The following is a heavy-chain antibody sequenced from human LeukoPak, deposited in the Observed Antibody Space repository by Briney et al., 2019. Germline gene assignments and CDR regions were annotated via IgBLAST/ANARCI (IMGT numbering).Heavy chain of an antibody. D-gene: IGHD3-10*01. CDR3: ARGSNYYGSGSAYYYYMDV. CDR2: IHASENT. J-gene: IGHJ6*03. V-gene: IGHV4-4*07. CDR1: GGYINNLY. Sequence: KSSETLSLTCTISGGYINNLYWSWLRQTAGKGLEWIGRIHASENTNYNPSLKSRVTMSVDTSKNQFSLKLSSVTAADTAVYYCARGSNYYGSGSAYYYYMDVWGKGTTVTVSS.